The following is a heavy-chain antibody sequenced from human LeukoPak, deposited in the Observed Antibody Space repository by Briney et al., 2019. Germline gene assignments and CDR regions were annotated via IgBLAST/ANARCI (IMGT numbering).Heavy chain of an antibody. J-gene: IGHJ5*02. CDR3: ARPRMGNNYWFDP. CDR2: INPNSGGT. V-gene: IGHV1-2*02. CDR1: GYTFTGYY. D-gene: IGHD1-1*01. Sequence: ASVKVSCKASGYTFTGYYMHWVRQAPGQGLEWMGWINPNSGGTNYAQKFQGRVTMTRDTSISTAYMELSRLRSDDTAVYYCARPRMGNNYWFDPWGQGTLVTVSS.